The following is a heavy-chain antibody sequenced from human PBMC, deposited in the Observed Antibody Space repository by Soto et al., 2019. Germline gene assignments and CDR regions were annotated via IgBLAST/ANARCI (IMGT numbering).Heavy chain of an antibody. Sequence: QITLKESGPTLVKPTQTLTLTCSCSGFSLTTSGVDVGWIRQPPGKALEWLALIFWDDDKRYSPSLKKTLTMTKDXXKXQXXLSMPNVDPVDTATSYCAHSVFYDGSGDGEYAYHIWGQGTIVAVSS. D-gene: IGHD3-22*01. CDR3: AHSVFYDGSGDGEYAYHI. CDR2: IFWDDDK. CDR1: GFSLTTSGVD. J-gene: IGHJ3*02. V-gene: IGHV2-5*02.